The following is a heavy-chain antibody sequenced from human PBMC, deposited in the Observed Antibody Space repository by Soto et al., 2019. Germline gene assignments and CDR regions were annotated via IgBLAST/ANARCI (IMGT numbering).Heavy chain of an antibody. CDR2: IIPIAAIA. D-gene: IGHD3-10*01. CDR1: GGTFSRYT. Sequence: QVQLVQSGAEVKKPGSSVKVSCKASGGTFSRYTINWVRQAPGQGLEWIGRIIPIAAIANYTQKFQARVTITVDKSSTTASLDLSLLRSDATAVYYCARGSTIVRGAPSWFDPWGQGTLVTVSS. J-gene: IGHJ5*02. V-gene: IGHV1-69*02. CDR3: ARGSTIVRGAPSWFDP.